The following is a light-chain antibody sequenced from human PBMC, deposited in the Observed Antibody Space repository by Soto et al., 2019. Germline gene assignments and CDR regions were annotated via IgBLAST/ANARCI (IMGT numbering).Light chain of an antibody. Sequence: EIVLTQSPGTLSLSPGERATLSCRASQGVTSSYLAWYQQKPGQAPRLLIYGASFRVTGITDLFSGSGSGTDFTLTISRLEPEDFAVYYCQQYDSSPLTFGGGTKVEIK. CDR2: GAS. V-gene: IGKV3-20*01. CDR3: QQYDSSPLT. J-gene: IGKJ4*01. CDR1: QGVTSSY.